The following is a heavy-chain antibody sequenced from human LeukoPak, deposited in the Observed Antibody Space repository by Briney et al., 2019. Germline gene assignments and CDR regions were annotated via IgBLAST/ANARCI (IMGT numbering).Heavy chain of an antibody. CDR3: ARDRVCSSTSCYSTPFDY. D-gene: IGHD2-2*01. CDR2: IIPIFGTA. CDR1: GGTFSSYA. Sequence: SVKVSCKASGGTFSSYAISWVRQAPGQGLEWMGGIIPIFGTANYAQKFQGRVTITADKSTSTAYMELSSLRSEDAAVYYCARDRVCSSTSCYSTPFDYWGQGTLVTVSS. J-gene: IGHJ4*02. V-gene: IGHV1-69*06.